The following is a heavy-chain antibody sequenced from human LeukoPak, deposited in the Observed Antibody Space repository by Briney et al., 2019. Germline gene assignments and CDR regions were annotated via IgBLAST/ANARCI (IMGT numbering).Heavy chain of an antibody. Sequence: PSETLSLTCTVSGGSISSSSYYWGWIRQPPGKGLEWIGSIYYSGSTYYNPSLKSRVTISGDTSKNQFSLKLSSVTAADTAVYYCARELTGTSWFDPWGQGTLVTVSS. CDR3: ARELTGTSWFDP. V-gene: IGHV4-39*07. CDR1: GGSISSSSYY. D-gene: IGHD1-1*01. CDR2: IYYSGST. J-gene: IGHJ5*02.